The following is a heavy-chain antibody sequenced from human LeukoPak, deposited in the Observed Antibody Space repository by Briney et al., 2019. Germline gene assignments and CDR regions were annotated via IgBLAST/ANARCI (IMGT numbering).Heavy chain of an antibody. V-gene: IGHV1-24*01. CDR3: ATGAAAGTAFDI. CDR1: GYTLTELS. CDR2: FDPEDGET. D-gene: IGHD6-13*01. J-gene: IGHJ3*02. Sequence: ASVKVSCKVSGYTLTELSMHWERQAPGKGLEWMGGFDPEDGETIYAQKFQGRVTMTEDTSTDTAYMELSSLRSEDTAVYYCATGAAAGTAFDIWGQGTMVTVSS.